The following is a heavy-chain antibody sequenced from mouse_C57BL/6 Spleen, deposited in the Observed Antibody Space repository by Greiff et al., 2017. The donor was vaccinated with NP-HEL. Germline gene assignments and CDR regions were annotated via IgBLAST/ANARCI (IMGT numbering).Heavy chain of an antibody. D-gene: IGHD1-1*01. CDR3: ARYDGSSWYFDV. CDR2: IDPSDSYT. Sequence: QVQLQQPGAELVMPGASVKLSCTASGYTFTSYWMHWVQQRPGQGLEWIGAIDPSDSYTNYNQKFKGKSTLTVDKSSSTAYMQLSSLTSEDSAVYYCARYDGSSWYFDVWGTGTTVTVSS. J-gene: IGHJ1*03. CDR1: GYTFTSYW. V-gene: IGHV1-69*01.